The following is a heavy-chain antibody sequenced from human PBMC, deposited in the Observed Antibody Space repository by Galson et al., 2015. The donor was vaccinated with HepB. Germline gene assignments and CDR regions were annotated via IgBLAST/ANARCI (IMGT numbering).Heavy chain of an antibody. J-gene: IGHJ6*02. CDR3: ASGRYCSGGSCYSGYYYGMDV. V-gene: IGHV4-61*01. CDR1: GGSVSSSSYY. CDR2: VYSSGST. D-gene: IGHD2-15*01. Sequence: LTCTVSGGSVSSSSYYWSWIRQPPGKGLEWIGFVYSSGSTSNNPSLKSRVTISVDTSKKQFSLKLSSVTAADTAVYYCASGRYCSGGSCYSGYYYGMDVWGQGTTVTVSS.